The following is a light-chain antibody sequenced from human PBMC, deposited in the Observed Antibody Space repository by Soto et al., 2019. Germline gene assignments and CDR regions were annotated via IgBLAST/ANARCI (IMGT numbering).Light chain of an antibody. CDR1: QGISSY. V-gene: IGKV1-9*01. J-gene: IGKJ5*01. CDR2: AAS. CDR3: QQRSNWPIT. Sequence: DILLTQSPSFLSASVGDRVTITCRASQGISSYLAWYQQKPGKAPKLLIYAASTLQSGVPSRFSGSGSGTDFTLTISSLEPEDFAVYYCQQRSNWPITFGQGTRLEIK.